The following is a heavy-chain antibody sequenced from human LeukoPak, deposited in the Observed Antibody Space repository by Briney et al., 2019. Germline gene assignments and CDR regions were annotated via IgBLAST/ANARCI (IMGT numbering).Heavy chain of an antibody. CDR1: GYTFTNSY. CDR3: ARQRGGQYEDAFDI. Sequence: ASVKISCKASGYTFTNSYMHWVRQAPGQGLEWMGIINPSGGTTIYAQKFQGRVTMTRDTSTSTVYMELSSLRSEDTAVYYCARQRGGQYEDAFDIWGQGTVVTVSS. D-gene: IGHD2-8*01. V-gene: IGHV1-46*01. CDR2: INPSGGTT. J-gene: IGHJ3*02.